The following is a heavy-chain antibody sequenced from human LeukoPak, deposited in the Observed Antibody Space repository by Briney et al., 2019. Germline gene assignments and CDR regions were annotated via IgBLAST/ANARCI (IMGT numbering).Heavy chain of an antibody. V-gene: IGHV4-59*01. D-gene: IGHD2-2*01. Sequence: PSETLCLTCTVSGGSISSYYWNWIRQPPGKGLEWIGYIYYSGTTNYNPSLKGRVTISVDTSKNQFSLKLSSVTAADTAVYYCARVTCTSTSCYRKDAFDIWGQGTMVTVSS. CDR1: GGSISSYY. CDR3: ARVTCTSTSCYRKDAFDI. J-gene: IGHJ3*02. CDR2: IYYSGTT.